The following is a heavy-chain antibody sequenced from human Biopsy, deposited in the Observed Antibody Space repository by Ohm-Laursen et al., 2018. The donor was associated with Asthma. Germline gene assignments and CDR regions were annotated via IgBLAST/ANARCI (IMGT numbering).Heavy chain of an antibody. D-gene: IGHD4-17*01. CDR2: ISYDGSTK. Sequence: SLRLSCAASGFSFSEFVTHWVRQAPGKGLEWVAVISYDGSTKYYADSVKGRFTISRDNSKNTLYLQMSSLRVEDTAVYYCAKEPRIYGDNVADMDVWGQGTAVNVSS. CDR3: AKEPRIYGDNVADMDV. CDR1: GFSFSEFV. J-gene: IGHJ6*02. V-gene: IGHV3-30*18.